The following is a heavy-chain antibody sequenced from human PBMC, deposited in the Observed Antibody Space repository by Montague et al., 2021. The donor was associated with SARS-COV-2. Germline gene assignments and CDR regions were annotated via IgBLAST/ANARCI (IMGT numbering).Heavy chain of an antibody. CDR3: ARCAVVVITTCDAFDI. CDR2: ISAYNGNT. D-gene: IGHD3-22*01. Sequence: SVKVSFEASGYTFTSYGISWVRQAPGQGLEWMGWISAYNGNTNYAQKLQGRVTMTTDTSTSTAYMELRSLRSDDTAVYYCARCAVVVITTCDAFDIWGQGTMVTVSS. CDR1: GYTFTSYG. V-gene: IGHV1-18*01. J-gene: IGHJ3*02.